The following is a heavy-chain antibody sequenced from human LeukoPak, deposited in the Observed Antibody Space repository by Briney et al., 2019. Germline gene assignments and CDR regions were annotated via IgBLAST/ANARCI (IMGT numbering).Heavy chain of an antibody. CDR3: ATGLRYQLLSYWYFDV. CDR2: INHSGST. Sequence: SETLSLTCAVHGGSPSGYSWSWIRQPPGKGLEWIGEINHSGSTNYKPSLKSRVTISVHTSKNQFSLKLSSATAEDSAVYYCATGLRYQLLSYWYFDVWGRGTLVTVSS. CDR1: GGSPSGYS. J-gene: IGHJ2*01. D-gene: IGHD2-2*01. V-gene: IGHV4-34*01.